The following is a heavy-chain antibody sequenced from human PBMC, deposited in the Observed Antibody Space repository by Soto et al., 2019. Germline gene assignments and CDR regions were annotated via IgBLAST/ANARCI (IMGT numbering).Heavy chain of an antibody. D-gene: IGHD6-13*01. V-gene: IGHV4-34*01. J-gene: IGHJ6*02. CDR2: INHSGST. Sequence: LSLTCAVYGGSFGGYYWSWIRQPPGKGLEWIGEINHSGSTNYNPSLKSRVTISVDTSKNQFSLKLSSVTAADTAVYYCARLTPYSSIYYGMDVWGQGTTVTVSS. CDR1: GGSFGGYY. CDR3: ARLTPYSSIYYGMDV.